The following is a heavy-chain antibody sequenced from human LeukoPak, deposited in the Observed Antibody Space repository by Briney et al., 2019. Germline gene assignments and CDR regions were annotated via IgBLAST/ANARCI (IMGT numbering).Heavy chain of an antibody. CDR1: GFTFSSYG. CDR2: ISYDGSNK. Sequence: PGGSLRLSCAASGFTFSSYGMHWVRQAPGKGLEWVAVISYDGSNKYYADSVKGRFTTSRDNSKNTLYLEMNSLRAEDTAVYYCAKRAGAGPSVDYWGQGTLVTVSS. CDR3: AKRAGAGPSVDY. J-gene: IGHJ4*02. V-gene: IGHV3-30*18. D-gene: IGHD6-13*01.